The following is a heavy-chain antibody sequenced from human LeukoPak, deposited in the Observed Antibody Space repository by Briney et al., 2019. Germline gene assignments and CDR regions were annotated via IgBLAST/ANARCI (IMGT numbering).Heavy chain of an antibody. D-gene: IGHD3-22*01. CDR1: GYTFTSYG. V-gene: IGHV1-18*01. CDR2: ISAYNGNT. J-gene: IGHJ4*02. CDR3: ARGAHYDGSGYFGY. Sequence: ASVKVSCKASGYTFTSYGISWVRQAPGQGLEWMGWISAYNGNTNYAQKLQGRVTMTTDTSTSTAYMELKSLRSDDTAVYYCARGAHYDGSGYFGYWGQGTLVTVSS.